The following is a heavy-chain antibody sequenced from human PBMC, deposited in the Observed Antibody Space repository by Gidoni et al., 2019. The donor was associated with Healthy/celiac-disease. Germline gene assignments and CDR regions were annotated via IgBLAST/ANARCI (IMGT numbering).Heavy chain of an antibody. Sequence: EVQLVESGGGLVQPGRSLRLSCAASGFTFADYAMHWVRQAPGKGLEWVSGISWNSGSIGYADSVKGRFTISRDNAKNSLYLQMNSLRAEDTALYYCAKACTTGTTSELDYWGQGTLVTVSS. CDR1: GFTFADYA. V-gene: IGHV3-9*01. CDR2: ISWNSGSI. CDR3: AKACTTGTTSELDY. D-gene: IGHD1-1*01. J-gene: IGHJ4*02.